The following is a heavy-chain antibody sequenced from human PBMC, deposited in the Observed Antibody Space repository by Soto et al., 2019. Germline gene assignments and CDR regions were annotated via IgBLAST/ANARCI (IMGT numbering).Heavy chain of an antibody. J-gene: IGHJ3*02. CDR1: GFTFSGSA. Sequence: EVQLVESGGGLVQPGGSLKLSCAASGFTFSGSAMHWVRQASGKGLEWVGRIRSKANSDAIAYAASVTGRFTISRDDSKNTAYLQMNSLKTEDTAVYYCVRYCSGGSCPDAFDIWGQGTMVTVSS. V-gene: IGHV3-73*02. CDR3: VRYCSGGSCPDAFDI. CDR2: IRSKANSDAI. D-gene: IGHD2-15*01.